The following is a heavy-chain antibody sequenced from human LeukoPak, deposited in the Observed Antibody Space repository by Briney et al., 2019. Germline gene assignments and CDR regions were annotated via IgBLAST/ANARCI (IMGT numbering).Heavy chain of an antibody. Sequence: SETLSLTCTVSGGSISSYYWSWIRQPPGKGLEWIGYIYYSGSTDYNPSLKSRVTISVDTSKNQFSLKLSSVTAADTAVYYCARAMGEAYCSSTSCYNWFDPWGQGTLVTVSS. V-gene: IGHV4-59*01. CDR3: ARAMGEAYCSSTSCYNWFDP. J-gene: IGHJ5*02. CDR1: GGSISSYY. D-gene: IGHD2-2*01. CDR2: IYYSGST.